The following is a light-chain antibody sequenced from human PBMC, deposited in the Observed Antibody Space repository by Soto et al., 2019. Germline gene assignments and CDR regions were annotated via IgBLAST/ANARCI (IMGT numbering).Light chain of an antibody. CDR1: QDISSY. V-gene: IGKV1-9*01. Sequence: IQLTQSPSSLSASVGDRVTIACRASQDISSYLAWYQQKPGKAPKLLIHAASTLESGVPTRFRGSGSGTDFSLTISSLQPEDFATYFCQKYDSVPWSFGQGTRVEI. CDR3: QKYDSVPWS. CDR2: AAS. J-gene: IGKJ1*01.